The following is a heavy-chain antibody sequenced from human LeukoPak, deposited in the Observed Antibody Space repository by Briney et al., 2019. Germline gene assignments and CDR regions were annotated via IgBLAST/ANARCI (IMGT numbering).Heavy chain of an antibody. Sequence: ASVKVSCKASGYTFTNYYIHWVRQAPGQGLECVGIINPTGGSTNYAQKFQGRVSMTSDTSTSTMYMELSSLTSDDTAVYYCARAGGRNYYDSSGYFYGAADYWGQGTLVTVSS. CDR1: GYTFTNYY. J-gene: IGHJ4*02. CDR2: INPTGGST. D-gene: IGHD3-22*01. V-gene: IGHV1-46*01. CDR3: ARAGGRNYYDSSGYFYGAADY.